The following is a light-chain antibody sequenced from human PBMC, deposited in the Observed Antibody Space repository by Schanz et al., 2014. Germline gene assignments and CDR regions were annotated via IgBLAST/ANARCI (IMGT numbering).Light chain of an antibody. CDR3: SSYTSSSTQV. Sequence: QSALTQPASVSGSPGQSITISCTGTSSDVGGYNYVSWYQQHPGKAPKLMMYDVSKRPSGVPDRFSGSKSGNTASLTVSGLQAEDEADYYCSSYTSSSTQVFGGGTKLTVL. CDR2: DVS. V-gene: IGLV2-14*01. CDR1: SSDVGGYNY. J-gene: IGLJ3*02.